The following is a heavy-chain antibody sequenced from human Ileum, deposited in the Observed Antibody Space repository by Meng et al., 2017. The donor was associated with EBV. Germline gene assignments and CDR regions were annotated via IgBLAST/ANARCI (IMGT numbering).Heavy chain of an antibody. Sequence: QITLKESGPTLVKPXXXXPLTCTFSGFSLSTSEVGVGWIRQPPGKALEWLAVIYWDDDKRYSPSLKSRLAITKDTSKNQVVLTLTNMDPVDTATYYCALFTRSWFDPWGQGTLVTVSS. CDR1: GFSLSTSEVG. CDR2: IYWDDDK. J-gene: IGHJ5*02. CDR3: ALFTRSWFDP. D-gene: IGHD2-2*01. V-gene: IGHV2-5*02.